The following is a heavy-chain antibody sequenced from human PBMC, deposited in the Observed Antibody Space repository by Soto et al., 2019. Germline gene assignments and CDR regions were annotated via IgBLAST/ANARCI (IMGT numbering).Heavy chain of an antibody. J-gene: IGHJ4*02. Sequence: SVKVSCKASGGTFSSYTISWVRQAPGQGLEWMGRIIPILGIANYAQKFQGRVTITADKSTSTAYMELSSLRSEDTAVYYCAIQMTTVTTRYCSGGSCYPYWGQGTLVTVSS. D-gene: IGHD2-15*01. CDR3: AIQMTTVTTRYCSGGSCYPY. CDR1: GGTFSSYT. CDR2: IIPILGIA. V-gene: IGHV1-69*02.